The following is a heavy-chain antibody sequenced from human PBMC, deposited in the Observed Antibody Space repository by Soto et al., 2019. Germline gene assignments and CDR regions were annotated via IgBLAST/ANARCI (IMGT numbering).Heavy chain of an antibody. Sequence: EVQLVESGGGLVKPGGSLRLSCAASGFTFSSYSMNWVRQAPGKGLEWVSSISSSSSYIYYADSVKGRFTISRDNAKNSLYLQTNSLRAEDTAVYYCAREEAMVNYWGQGTLVTVSS. V-gene: IGHV3-21*01. CDR1: GFTFSSYS. CDR3: AREEAMVNY. J-gene: IGHJ4*02. CDR2: ISSSSSYI. D-gene: IGHD5-18*01.